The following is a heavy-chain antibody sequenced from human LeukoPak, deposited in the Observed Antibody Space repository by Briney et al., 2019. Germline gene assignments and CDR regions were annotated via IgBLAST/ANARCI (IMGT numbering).Heavy chain of an antibody. Sequence: ASVKVSCKASGYTFTSYCISWVRQAPGQGLEWMGWISAYNGNTNYAQKLQGRVTMTTDTSTSTAYMELRSLRSDDTAVYYCASGDYYGSGSYPYYYYGMDVWGQGTTVTVSS. CDR1: GYTFTSYC. V-gene: IGHV1-18*01. J-gene: IGHJ6*02. CDR2: ISAYNGNT. D-gene: IGHD3-10*01. CDR3: ASGDYYGSGSYPYYYYGMDV.